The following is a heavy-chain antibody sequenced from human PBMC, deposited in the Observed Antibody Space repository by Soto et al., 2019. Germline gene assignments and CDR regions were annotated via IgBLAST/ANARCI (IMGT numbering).Heavy chain of an antibody. CDR2: ISGSGGST. CDR1: GFTFSSYA. D-gene: IGHD4-17*01. Sequence: GGSLRLSCAASGFTFSSYAMSWVRQAPGKGLEWVSAISGSGGSTYYADSVKGRFTISRDNSKNTLYLQMNSLRAEDTAVYYCAKDPPIDYGGNSVDWFDPWGQGTLVTVSS. CDR3: AKDPPIDYGGNSVDWFDP. V-gene: IGHV3-23*01. J-gene: IGHJ5*02.